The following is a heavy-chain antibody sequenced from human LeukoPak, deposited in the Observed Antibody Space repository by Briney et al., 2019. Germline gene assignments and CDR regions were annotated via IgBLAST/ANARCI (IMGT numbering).Heavy chain of an antibody. J-gene: IGHJ4*02. CDR3: ARLRSNSFPDY. CDR1: GGSIRGDY. Sequence: PSETLSLTCTVPGGSIRGDYWTWIRQPPRKGLEWIGYIYYSGNTNYNPSLKSRVTISVDTSKNQFSLQLTFVTAADTAIYYCARLRSNSFPDYWGQGTLVTVSS. CDR2: IYYSGNT. D-gene: IGHD6-13*01. V-gene: IGHV4-59*01.